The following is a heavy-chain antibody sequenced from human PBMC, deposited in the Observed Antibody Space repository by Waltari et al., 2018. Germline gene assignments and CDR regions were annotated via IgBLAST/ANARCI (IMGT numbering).Heavy chain of an antibody. CDR3: AREGGGNYDILTGYPAGFDY. CDR2: ISSSSSYI. CDR1: GFTFSSYS. J-gene: IGHJ4*02. D-gene: IGHD3-9*01. V-gene: IGHV3-21*01. Sequence: EVQLVESGGGLVKPGGSLRLSCAASGFTFSSYSMNWVRQAPGKGLEWVSSISSSSSYIYYAVSGKGRFTISRDNAKNSLYLQMNSLRAEDTAVYYCAREGGGNYDILTGYPAGFDYWGQGTLVTVSS.